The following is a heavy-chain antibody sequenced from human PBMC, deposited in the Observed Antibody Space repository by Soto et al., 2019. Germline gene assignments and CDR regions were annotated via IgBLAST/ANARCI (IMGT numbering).Heavy chain of an antibody. Sequence: ASVKVSCKASGYTFTSYDINWVRQATGQGLEWMGWMNPNSGNTGHAQKFQGRVTMTRNTSISTAYMELSSLRSEDTAVYYCAKVHGDDTSDYWGQGTLVTVSS. J-gene: IGHJ4*02. CDR2: MNPNSGNT. V-gene: IGHV1-8*01. CDR3: AKVHGDDTSDY. CDR1: GYTFTSYD. D-gene: IGHD4-17*01.